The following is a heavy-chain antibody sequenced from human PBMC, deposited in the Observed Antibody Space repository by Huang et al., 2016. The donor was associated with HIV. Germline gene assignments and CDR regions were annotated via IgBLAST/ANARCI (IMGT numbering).Heavy chain of an antibody. D-gene: IGHD3-22*01. J-gene: IGHJ4*02. CDR1: GFTFSNYS. CDR3: ARDPRTLWTYYYDSSGYYFDY. V-gene: IGHV3-21*01. CDR2: SSSSSSYI. Sequence: EVQLVESGGGLVKPGGSLRLSCAASGFTFSNYSMNWVRQAPGKGLGLVVSSSSSSSYIYYADSIKGRFTIARDNAKNSLYLQMNSLRAEDTAVYYCARDPRTLWTYYYDSSGYYFDYWGQGTLVTISS.